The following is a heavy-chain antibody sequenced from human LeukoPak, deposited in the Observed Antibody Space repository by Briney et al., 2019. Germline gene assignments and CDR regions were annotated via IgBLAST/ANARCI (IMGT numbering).Heavy chain of an antibody. V-gene: IGHV1-58*02. CDR1: GFTFTSSA. D-gene: IGHD3-3*01. Sequence: SVKVSCKASGFTFTSSAMQWVRQARGQRLEWIGWIVVGSGNTNYAQKFQERVTITRDMSTSTAYMELNSLRAEDTAVYYCASSVPLEWLAHWDYWGQGTLVTVSS. CDR2: IVVGSGNT. J-gene: IGHJ4*02. CDR3: ASSVPLEWLAHWDY.